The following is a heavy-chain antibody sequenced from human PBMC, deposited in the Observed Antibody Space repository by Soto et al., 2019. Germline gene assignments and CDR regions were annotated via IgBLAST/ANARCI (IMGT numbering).Heavy chain of an antibody. CDR2: MNPNSGNT. CDR3: ARGGQLLYDYYYYYMDV. Sequence: GASVKVSCKASGNTFTSYDINWVRQATGQGLEWMGWMNPNSGNTGYAQKFQGRVTMTRNTSISTAYMELSSLRSEDTAVYYCARGGQLLYDYYYYYMDVWGKGTAVTVSS. V-gene: IGHV1-8*01. J-gene: IGHJ6*03. CDR1: GNTFTSYD. D-gene: IGHD2-2*02.